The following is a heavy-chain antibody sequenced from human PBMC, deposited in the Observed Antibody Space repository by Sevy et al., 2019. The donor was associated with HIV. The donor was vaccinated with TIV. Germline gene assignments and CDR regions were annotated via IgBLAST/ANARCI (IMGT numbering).Heavy chain of an antibody. CDR3: ARGIRGYSYGPNFDY. CDR1: GYTFTSYA. Sequence: ASVKVSCKASGYTFTSYAMHWVRQAPGQRLEWMGWINAGNGNTKYSQKFQVRVTITRDTSASTAYMELSSLRSEDTAVYYCARGIRGYSYGPNFDYWGQGTLVTVSS. CDR2: INAGNGNT. D-gene: IGHD5-18*01. V-gene: IGHV1-3*01. J-gene: IGHJ4*02.